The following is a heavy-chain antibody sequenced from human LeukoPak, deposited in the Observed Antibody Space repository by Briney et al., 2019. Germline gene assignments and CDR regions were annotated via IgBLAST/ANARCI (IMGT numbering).Heavy chain of an antibody. V-gene: IGHV4-39*07. CDR3: AREVSMGGYFDY. D-gene: IGHD3-3*02. CDR1: GGSISSSSYY. CDR2: IYYSGST. J-gene: IGHJ4*02. Sequence: SETLSLTCTVSGGSISSSSYYWGWIRQPPGKGLEWIGSIYYSGSTYYNPSLKSRVTISVDTSKNQFSLKLSSVTAADTAVYYCAREVSMGGYFDYWGQGTLVTVSS.